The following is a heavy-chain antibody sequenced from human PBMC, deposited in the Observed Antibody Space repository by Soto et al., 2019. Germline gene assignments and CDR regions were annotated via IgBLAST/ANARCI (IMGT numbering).Heavy chain of an antibody. V-gene: IGHV1-18*01. CDR1: GYTFTSYG. J-gene: IGHJ6*02. CDR3: ARMHDYGDYPLFYYYYGMDV. D-gene: IGHD4-17*01. CDR2: INAYNGNT. Sequence: GASVKVSCKASGYTFTSYGISWVRQAPGQGLEWMGWINAYNGNTNYAQKLQGRVTMTRDTSTSTAYMELSSLRSEDTAVYYCARMHDYGDYPLFYYYYGMDVWGQGTTVTVSS.